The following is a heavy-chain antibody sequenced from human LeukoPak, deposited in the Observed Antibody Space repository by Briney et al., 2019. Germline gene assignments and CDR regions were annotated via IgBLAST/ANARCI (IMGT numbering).Heavy chain of an antibody. CDR3: ARDPYNVRYGGYYYYYMDV. CDR1: GFTFSNYN. CDR2: ITSTSSYI. V-gene: IGHV3-21*01. J-gene: IGHJ6*03. D-gene: IGHD1-26*01. Sequence: GGSLRLSCEASGFTFSNYNMNWVRQAPGKELEWVSSITSTSSYIYYADSVKGRFTISRDNAKNSLYLQMSSLGAEDTAVYYCARDPYNVRYGGYYYYYMDVWGRGTTVTISS.